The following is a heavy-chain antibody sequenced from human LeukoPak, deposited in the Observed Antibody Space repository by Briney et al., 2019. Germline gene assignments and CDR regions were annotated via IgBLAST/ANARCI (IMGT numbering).Heavy chain of an antibody. CDR3: ARELSGSYGGGWFDP. J-gene: IGHJ5*02. D-gene: IGHD6-25*01. CDR1: GGSFSGYY. CDR2: INHSGST. V-gene: IGHV4-34*01. Sequence: SETLSLTCAVYGGSFSGYYWSWIRQPPGKGLEWIGEINHSGSTNYNPSLKSRVTISEDTSKNQFSLKLSSVTAADTAVYYCARELSGSYGGGWFDPWGQGTLVTVSP.